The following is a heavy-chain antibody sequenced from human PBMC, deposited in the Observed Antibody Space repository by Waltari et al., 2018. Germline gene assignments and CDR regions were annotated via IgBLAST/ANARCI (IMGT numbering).Heavy chain of an antibody. J-gene: IGHJ4*02. Sequence: QVQLVQSGAEVEKPGASAQVSCNASGYGFSDNYIDWVRQAPGQGLEWMGRINPNSGATTYAQMCQGRVTMTRDTSISTAYMEVTGLRSDDTAVYYCARVLSTVQLGIFAYWGQGTVVTVSS. V-gene: IGHV1-2*06. CDR2: INPNSGAT. D-gene: IGHD7-27*01. CDR3: ARVLSTVQLGIFAY. CDR1: GYGFSDNY.